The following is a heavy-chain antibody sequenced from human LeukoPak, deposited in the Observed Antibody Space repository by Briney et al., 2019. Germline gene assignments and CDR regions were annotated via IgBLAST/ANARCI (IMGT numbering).Heavy chain of an antibody. CDR2: ISYDGSNK. D-gene: IGHD3-22*01. J-gene: IGHJ4*02. Sequence: GGSLRLSCAASGFTFSSYAMHWVRQAPGKGLEWVAVISYDGSNKYYADSVKGRFTISRDNSKNTLYLQMNSLRAEDTAVYYCARDLPGDSSGYYPPGDYWGQGTLVTVSS. V-gene: IGHV3-30*04. CDR3: ARDLPGDSSGYYPPGDY. CDR1: GFTFSSYA.